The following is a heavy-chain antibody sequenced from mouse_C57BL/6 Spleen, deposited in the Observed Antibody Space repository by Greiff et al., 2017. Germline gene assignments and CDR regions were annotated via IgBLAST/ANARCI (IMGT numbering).Heavy chain of an antibody. J-gene: IGHJ1*03. CDR1: GYAFSSSW. Sequence: VQLQQSGPELVKPGASVKISCKASGYAFSSSWMNWVKQRPGKGLEWIGRIYPGDGDSNYNGKFKGKATLTADKSSSTAYKQLSSLTSEDSAVYFCAYSNYDWDFDVWGTGTAVTVSS. V-gene: IGHV1-82*01. CDR2: IYPGDGDS. D-gene: IGHD2-5*01. CDR3: AYSNYDWDFDV.